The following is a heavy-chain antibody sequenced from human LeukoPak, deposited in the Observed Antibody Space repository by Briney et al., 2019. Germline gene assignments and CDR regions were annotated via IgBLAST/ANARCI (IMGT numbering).Heavy chain of an antibody. CDR3: ASSGRNYFDY. D-gene: IGHD6-19*01. CDR1: GKTLSDLS. V-gene: IGHV1-24*01. CDR2: SDPEDGER. J-gene: IGHJ4*02. Sequence: GASVKVSCKVSGKTLSDLSIHWLRQPPGKGLEWLGGSDPEDGERIYAQMFQGRVTMTEDTSIDTAYMELSSLRSEDTAVYYCASSGRNYFDYWGQGTLVTVSS.